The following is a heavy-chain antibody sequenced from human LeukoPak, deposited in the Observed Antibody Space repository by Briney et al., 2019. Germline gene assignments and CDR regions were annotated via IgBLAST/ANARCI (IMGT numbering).Heavy chain of an antibody. CDR2: IYFSGST. CDR3: ARFSGYSSGWLRTFYFDY. Sequence: SETLSLTCTGSGGSISSSRYYWGWDRPPPREGLGWVGRIYFSGSTYYNPSLKSRVTISVDTSKNQFSLKLSSVTAADTAVYYCARFSGYSSGWLRTFYFDYWGQGTLVTVSS. D-gene: IGHD6-13*01. V-gene: IGHV4-39*01. J-gene: IGHJ4*02. CDR1: GGSISSSRYY.